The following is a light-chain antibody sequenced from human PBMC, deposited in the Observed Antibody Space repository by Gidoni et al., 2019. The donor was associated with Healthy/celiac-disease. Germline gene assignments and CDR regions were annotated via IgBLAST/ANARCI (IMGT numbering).Light chain of an antibody. J-gene: IGKJ5*01. CDR2: GAS. Sequence: EIVLTPSPGTLSLSPGERATLSCRASQSVSSSYLAWYQQKPGQAPRLLIYGASSRATGIPDRFSGSGSGTDFTLTISRLEPEDFAVYYCQQYGSSPAITFXXXTRLEIK. CDR1: QSVSSSY. CDR3: QQYGSSPAIT. V-gene: IGKV3-20*01.